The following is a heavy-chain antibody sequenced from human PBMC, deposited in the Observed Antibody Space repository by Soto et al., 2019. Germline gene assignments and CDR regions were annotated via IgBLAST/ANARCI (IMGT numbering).Heavy chain of an antibody. D-gene: IGHD5-12*01. Sequence: FLRLSCAASGFNHRSQAMTCVCQAPGRGLEWASAISRSGGSTYYAASVKCRFTISIYNSKTTLYLQRNSLRAEDTAGYYFSIGKSGLRNDRLDYWGQRTLVPGSS. J-gene: IGHJ4*02. V-gene: IGHV3-23*01. CDR2: ISRSGGST. CDR3: SIGKSGLRNDRLDY. CDR1: GFNHRSQA.